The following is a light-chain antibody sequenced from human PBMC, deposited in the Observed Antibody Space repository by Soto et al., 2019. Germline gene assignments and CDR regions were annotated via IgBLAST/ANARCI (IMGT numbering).Light chain of an antibody. J-gene: IGLJ2*01. CDR3: GTWDSSLSAVV. CDR2: VNN. CDR1: SSNIGNNY. Sequence: QSVLTQPPSVSAAPGQKVTISCSGSSSNIGNNYVSWYQQLPGTAPKLLIYVNNKRPSGIPDRFSGSKSGTSATLGITGLQTGDEADYYCGTWDSSLSAVVFGGGNKVTVL. V-gene: IGLV1-51*01.